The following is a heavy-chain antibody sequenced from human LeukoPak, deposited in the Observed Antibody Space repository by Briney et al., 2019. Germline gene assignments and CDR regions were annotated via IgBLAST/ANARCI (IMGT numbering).Heavy chain of an antibody. CDR1: GGSISSYY. D-gene: IGHD3-3*01. CDR2: IYYSGST. J-gene: IGHJ6*03. V-gene: IGHV4-59*01. Sequence: SETLSLTCTVSGGSISSYYWSWIRQPPGKGLEGIGYIYYSGSTNYNPSPKSRVTISVDTSKNQFSLKLSSVTAADTAVYYCARGSSNDFWSGTYYYYYMDVWGKGTTVTVSS. CDR3: ARGSSNDFWSGTYYYYYMDV.